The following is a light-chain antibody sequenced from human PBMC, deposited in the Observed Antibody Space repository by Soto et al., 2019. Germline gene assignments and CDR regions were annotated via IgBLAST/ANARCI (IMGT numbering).Light chain of an antibody. J-gene: IGKJ5*01. Sequence: EIVLTQSPGTLSLSPGERATLSSRASQSVSSSYLASYQQKPGQPPRLLIYGASSRATGIPDRFSGSGSGTDFTLTISRLEPEDFAVFYCQHYDSLPITFGQGTRLETK. V-gene: IGKV3-20*01. CDR2: GAS. CDR3: QHYDSLPIT. CDR1: QSVSSSY.